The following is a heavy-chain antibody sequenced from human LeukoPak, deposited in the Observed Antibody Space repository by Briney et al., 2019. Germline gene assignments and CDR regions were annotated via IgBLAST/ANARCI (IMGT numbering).Heavy chain of an antibody. V-gene: IGHV5-51*01. CDR2: IYPGNSDT. CDR3: ARPSGSGLQRAFDI. D-gene: IGHD2-15*01. J-gene: IGHJ3*02. CDR1: GYSFTSYW. Sequence: GGSLKISCKGAGYSFTSYWIGWVRQMPGKGLDWMGIIYPGNSDTRYSPSFQGQVTISADKSVSTAYLQWSSLKASDTAMYYCARPSGSGLQRAFDIWGQGTMVTVSS.